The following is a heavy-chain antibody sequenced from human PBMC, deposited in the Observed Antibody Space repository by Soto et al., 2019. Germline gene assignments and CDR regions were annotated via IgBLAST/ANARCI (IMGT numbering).Heavy chain of an antibody. J-gene: IGHJ6*04. V-gene: IGHV4-31*03. CDR1: GDSISSGGYY. Sequence: PSETLSLTCTVSGDSISSGGYYWSWIRQHPGKGLEWIGYIYYSVSTYYNPSLKSRVTISVDTSKNHFSLKLSSVTAADTAVYYCARSPHYYDSSGYYTPVRRYYGSDGWGEGTTVIASS. CDR2: IYYSVST. CDR3: ARSPHYYDSSGYYTPVRRYYGSDG. D-gene: IGHD3-22*01.